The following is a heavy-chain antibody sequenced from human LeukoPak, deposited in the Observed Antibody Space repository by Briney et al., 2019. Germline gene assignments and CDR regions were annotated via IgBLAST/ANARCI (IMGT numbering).Heavy chain of an antibody. Sequence: GGSLRLSCAASGFTFSSYWMSWVRQAPGKGLEWVANIKQDGSEKYYVDSVKGRFTISRDNAKNSLYLQMNSLRAEDTAVYYCARDDEYAVDAFEIWGQGTMVTVSS. J-gene: IGHJ3*02. CDR2: IKQDGSEK. V-gene: IGHV3-7*01. CDR3: ARDDEYAVDAFEI. CDR1: GFTFSSYW. D-gene: IGHD2-2*01.